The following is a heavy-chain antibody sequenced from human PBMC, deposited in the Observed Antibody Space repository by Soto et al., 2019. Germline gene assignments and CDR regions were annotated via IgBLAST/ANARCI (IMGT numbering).Heavy chain of an antibody. D-gene: IGHD3-10*01. CDR2: FDPEDGET. Sequence: ASVKVSCKVSGYTLTELSMHWVRQAPGKGLEWMGGFDPEDGETIYAQKFQGRVTMTENTSIDTAYMELSSLRSEDTAVYYCARTYGSGSYWAPLYYYYYMDVWGKGTTVTVSS. V-gene: IGHV1-24*01. CDR1: GYTLTELS. CDR3: ARTYGSGSYWAPLYYYYYMDV. J-gene: IGHJ6*03.